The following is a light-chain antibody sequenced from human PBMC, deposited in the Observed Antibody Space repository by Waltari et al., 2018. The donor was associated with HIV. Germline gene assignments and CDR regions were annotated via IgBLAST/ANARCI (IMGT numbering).Light chain of an antibody. Sequence: SSELTQDPAVSVALGQTVRTQCQGNRLRSHNAVWDQQKPGQATVLVIYGKNNRPSGIPDRFSGSSSGNTASLTITGAQAEDEADYYCNSRDSSGNHLVFGGGTKLTVL. CDR3: NSRDSSGNHLV. V-gene: IGLV3-19*01. CDR2: GKN. CDR1: RLRSHN. J-gene: IGLJ2*01.